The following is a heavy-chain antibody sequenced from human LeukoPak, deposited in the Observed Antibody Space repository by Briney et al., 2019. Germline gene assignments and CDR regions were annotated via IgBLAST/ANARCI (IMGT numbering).Heavy chain of an antibody. CDR3: AKDSAKKYDDY. V-gene: IGHV3-23*01. CDR2: SGSDGTT. CDR1: GFTFSNYA. J-gene: IGHJ4*02. D-gene: IGHD2/OR15-2a*01. Sequence: GGSLRLSCAASGFTFSNYAMSWVRQAPGKGLEWVSGSGSDGTTHYADSVKGRFTISRDNSKNTLYLQMNGLGAEDTAVYYCAKDSAKKYDDYWGQGTLVTVSS.